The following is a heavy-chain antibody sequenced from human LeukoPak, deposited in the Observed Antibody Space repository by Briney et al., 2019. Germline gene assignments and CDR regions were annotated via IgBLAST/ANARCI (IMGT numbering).Heavy chain of an antibody. CDR2: ISRSGSTK. CDR1: GFTFSDYN. V-gene: IGHV3-11*04. Sequence: GGSLRLSCAASGFTFSDYNMRWIRQAPGKGLEWVSSISRSGSTKYYADSVKGRFTISRENSKNTLYLQMNSLRTEDTAVYYCARDVAYTFDYWGQGTLVTVSS. CDR3: ARDVAYTFDY. J-gene: IGHJ4*02. D-gene: IGHD3-16*01.